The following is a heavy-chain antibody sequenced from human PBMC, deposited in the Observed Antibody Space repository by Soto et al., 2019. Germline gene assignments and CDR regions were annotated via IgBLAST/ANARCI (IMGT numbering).Heavy chain of an antibody. CDR1: GGSISSYY. CDR3: ARCSDYGGNSLEAHFDY. D-gene: IGHD4-17*01. J-gene: IGHJ4*02. Sequence: SETLSLTCTVSGGSISSYYWSWIRQPPGKGLEWIGYIYHSGSTNYNPSLKSRVTISEDTSKNQFSLKLSSVTAADTAVYYCARCSDYGGNSLEAHFDYWGQGTLVTVSS. CDR2: IYHSGST. V-gene: IGHV4-59*01.